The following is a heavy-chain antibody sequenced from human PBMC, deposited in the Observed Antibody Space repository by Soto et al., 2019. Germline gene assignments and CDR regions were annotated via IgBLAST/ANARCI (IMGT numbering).Heavy chain of an antibody. V-gene: IGHV4-39*07. CDR3: ARESRSSRYDSSGYSQYWYFDL. Sequence: SETLSLTCTVSGGSISSSSYYWGWIRQPPGKGLEWIGSIFYSGSTYYNPSLKSRVTISVDRSKNQFSLNLTSVTAADTAIYYCARESRSSRYDSSGYSQYWYFDLWGRGTLVTVS. J-gene: IGHJ2*01. CDR1: GGSISSSSYY. CDR2: IFYSGST. D-gene: IGHD3-22*01.